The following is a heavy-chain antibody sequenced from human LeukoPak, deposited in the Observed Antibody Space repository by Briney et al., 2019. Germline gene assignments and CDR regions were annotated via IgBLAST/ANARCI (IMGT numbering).Heavy chain of an antibody. CDR2: ITAYNDNT. Sequence: ASVNVSCKASGYTFTSYGISWVRQAPGQGLEWMGWITAYNDNTYYAQKLQGRVTMTTDTSTSTAYMELRSLRSDDTAVYYCARGLRRGSSSWYVSGGDYWGQGTLVTVSS. V-gene: IGHV1-18*01. D-gene: IGHD6-13*01. J-gene: IGHJ4*02. CDR1: GYTFTSYG. CDR3: ARGLRRGSSSWYVSGGDY.